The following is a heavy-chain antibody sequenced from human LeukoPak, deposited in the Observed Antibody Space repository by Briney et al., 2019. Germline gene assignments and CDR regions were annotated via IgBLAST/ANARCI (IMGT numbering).Heavy chain of an antibody. J-gene: IGHJ6*02. CDR3: ARDHRIAVAGGLSPGYGMDV. V-gene: IGHV6-1*01. D-gene: IGHD6-19*01. CDR2: TYCRSKWYN. CDR1: GDSVSSNSAA. Sequence: SRTLSLTCAISGDSVSSNSAAWNWIRQSPSRGLEWLGRTYCRSKWYNDYAVSVKSRITINPDTSKNQFSLQLNSVTPEDTAVYYCARDHRIAVAGGLSPGYGMDVWGQGTTVTVSS.